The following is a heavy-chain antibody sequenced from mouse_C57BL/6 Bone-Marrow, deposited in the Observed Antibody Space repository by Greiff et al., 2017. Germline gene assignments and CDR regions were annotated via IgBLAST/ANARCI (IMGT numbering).Heavy chain of an antibody. D-gene: IGHD3-3*01. Sequence: QVHVKQPGAELVKPGASVKMSCKASGYTFTSYWITWVKQRPGQGLEWIGDIYPGSGSTNYNEKFKSKATLTVDTSSSTAYMQLSSLTSEDSAVYYCASGGTSLFAYWGQGTLVTVSA. V-gene: IGHV1-55*01. CDR2: IYPGSGST. J-gene: IGHJ3*01. CDR3: ASGGTSLFAY. CDR1: GYTFTSYW.